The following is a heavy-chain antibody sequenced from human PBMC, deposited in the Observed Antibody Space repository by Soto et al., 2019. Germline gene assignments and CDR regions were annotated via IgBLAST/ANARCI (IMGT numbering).Heavy chain of an antibody. CDR1: GFTFSTYG. Sequence: PGGSLRLSCAASGFTFSTYGMHWVRQAPGKGLEWVAVMWYDGTNEKYADSVKGRFTISRDNSKSTLYLQMNSLRAEDTGVYYCARTDCSSCTCPSDLVGATTMDYWGQGTPVTVSS. CDR3: ARTDCSSCTCPSDLVGATTMDY. CDR2: MWYDGTNE. J-gene: IGHJ4*01. V-gene: IGHV3-33*01. D-gene: IGHD2-2*01.